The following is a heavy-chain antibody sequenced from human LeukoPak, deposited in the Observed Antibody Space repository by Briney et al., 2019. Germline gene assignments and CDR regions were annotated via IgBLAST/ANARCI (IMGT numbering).Heavy chain of an antibody. CDR3: ARDPGSYGDAFDI. J-gene: IGHJ3*02. CDR1: GYTFTGYY. Sequence: ASVKVSCKASGYTFTGYYMHWVRQAPGQGLEWMGRINPNSGGTNYAQKFQGRVTMTRDTSISTAYMELSRLRSDDTAVYYCARDPGSYGDAFDIWGQGTMVTVSA. D-gene: IGHD3-16*01. CDR2: INPNSGGT. V-gene: IGHV1-2*06.